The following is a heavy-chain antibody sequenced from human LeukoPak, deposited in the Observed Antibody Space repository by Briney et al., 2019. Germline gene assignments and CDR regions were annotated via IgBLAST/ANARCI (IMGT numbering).Heavy chain of an antibody. V-gene: IGHV4-59*08. CDR3: ARHPQTNWLPNWFDP. Sequence: PSETLSLTCTVSGGSISGFYWSWIRQPPGKGLEWIGYIYYSGTTTYNPSLKSRVTISVDTSKNQFSLKLSSVTAADTAVYYCARHPQTNWLPNWFDPWGQGTLVTVSS. J-gene: IGHJ5*02. D-gene: IGHD1-1*01. CDR2: IYYSGTT. CDR1: GGSISGFY.